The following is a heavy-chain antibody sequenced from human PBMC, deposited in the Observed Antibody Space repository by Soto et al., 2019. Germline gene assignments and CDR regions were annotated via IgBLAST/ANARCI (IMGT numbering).Heavy chain of an antibody. Sequence: GGSLRLSCAASGFTFDDYAMHWVRQAPGKGLEWVSGISWNSGSIGYADSVKGRFTISRDNAKNSLYLQMNSLRAEDTALYYCAKDSNYDFWSGYLPPFDYWGQGTLVTVSS. D-gene: IGHD3-3*01. CDR3: AKDSNYDFWSGYLPPFDY. CDR2: ISWNSGSI. J-gene: IGHJ4*02. CDR1: GFTFDDYA. V-gene: IGHV3-9*01.